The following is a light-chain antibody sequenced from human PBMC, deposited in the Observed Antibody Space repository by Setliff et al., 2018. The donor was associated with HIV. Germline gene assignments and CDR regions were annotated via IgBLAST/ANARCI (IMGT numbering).Light chain of an antibody. CDR2: GNN. Sequence: QSALTQPPSVSGAPGQRVTISCTGSSSNIGAGYDVHWYQQLPGTAPKLVIFGNNNRPSGIPDRFSGSKSGTSASLAITGLQAEDEADYYCQSYDSSLRGSVFGTGTKVTVL. CDR1: SSNIGAGYD. CDR3: QSYDSSLRGSV. V-gene: IGLV1-40*01. J-gene: IGLJ1*01.